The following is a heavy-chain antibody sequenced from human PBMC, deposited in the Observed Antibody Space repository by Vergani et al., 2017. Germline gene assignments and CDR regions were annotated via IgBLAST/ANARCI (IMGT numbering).Heavy chain of an antibody. CDR1: GFNFSSYA. V-gene: IGHV3-30*01. CDR3: ARESSPIYYYYCYMDG. D-gene: IGHD2-15*01. Sequence: QVQLVESGGGVVQPGRSLRLSCAASGFNFSSYAMHWVRQAPGQGLEWVAVISYDGSNKYYADSVKGRFTISRDNSKNTLYLQMNSLRAGDTAVYYCARESSPIYYYYCYMDGWGKGTTVTVSS. CDR2: ISYDGSNK. J-gene: IGHJ6*03.